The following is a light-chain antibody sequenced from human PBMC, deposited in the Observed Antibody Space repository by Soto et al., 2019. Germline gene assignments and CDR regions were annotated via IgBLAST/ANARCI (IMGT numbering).Light chain of an antibody. CDR1: QGIGTH. V-gene: IGKV1-9*01. Sequence: DVQLTQSPSSLSASVGDRVTITCRASQGIGTHLAWYQQKPGKAPKFLIYDAFILESGVPSRFSGRGSGTEFTLTISSLQPEDFATYSCQQLNHYPYAFGQGTKLDIK. CDR3: QQLNHYPYA. J-gene: IGKJ2*01. CDR2: DAF.